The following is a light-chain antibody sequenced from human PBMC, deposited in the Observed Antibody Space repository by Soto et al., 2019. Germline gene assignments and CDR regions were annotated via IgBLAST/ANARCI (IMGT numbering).Light chain of an antibody. CDR3: SSSAGSNPL. CDR1: SSDVGGYNY. CDR2: DVS. Sequence: QSVLTQPASVSGSPGQWITISCTGTSSDVGGYNYVSWYQQHPGKAPKLMIYDVSRRPSGVPDRFSGSKSGNTASLTVSGLQADDEADYYCSSSAGSNPLFGGGTQLTVL. J-gene: IGLJ2*01. V-gene: IGLV2-8*01.